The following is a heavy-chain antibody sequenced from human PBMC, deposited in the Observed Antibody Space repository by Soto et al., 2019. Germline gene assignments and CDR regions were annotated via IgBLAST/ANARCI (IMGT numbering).Heavy chain of an antibody. D-gene: IGHD2-21*02. CDR2: IDPSDSYT. CDR1: GYSFISYW. CDR3: ARYYCDGDCYSWPTYYSYGMDV. J-gene: IGHJ6*02. Sequence: LGASLMISCKGSGYSFISYWISWVRQMPGKVLEWMGRIDPSDSYTNYSPSFQGQVTISADKSISTAYLQWSSLKASDTAMYYCARYYCDGDCYSWPTYYSYGMDVWGQGTTVTVSS. V-gene: IGHV5-10-1*04.